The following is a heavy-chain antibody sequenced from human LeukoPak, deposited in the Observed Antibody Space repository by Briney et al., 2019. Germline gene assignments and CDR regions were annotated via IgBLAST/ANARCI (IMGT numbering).Heavy chain of an antibody. CDR3: ARNRGVYFYDSSGYYYSYYYYMDV. D-gene: IGHD3-22*01. CDR2: IDWDDDK. V-gene: IGHV2-70*11. J-gene: IGHJ6*03. Sequence: SGPALVKPTQTLTLTCTFSGFSLSTSGMCVSWIRQPPGKALEWLARIDWDDDKYYSTSLKTRLTISKDTSKNQVVLTMTNMDPVDTATYYCARNRGVYFYDSSGYYYSYYYYMDVWGKGTTVTVSS. CDR1: GFSLSTSGMC.